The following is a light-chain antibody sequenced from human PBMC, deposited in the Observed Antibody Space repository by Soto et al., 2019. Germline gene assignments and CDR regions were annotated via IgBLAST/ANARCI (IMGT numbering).Light chain of an antibody. CDR1: SSDVGGYNY. J-gene: IGLJ3*02. Sequence: QSALTQPRSVSGSPGQSVTISCTGTSSDVGGYNYVSWYQQHPGKAPKLMIYDVSKRPSGVPDRFSGSKSGNTASLTISGLQAEDEADYYCCSYAGSYPWVFGGGNKLTVL. CDR2: DVS. V-gene: IGLV2-11*01. CDR3: CSYAGSYPWV.